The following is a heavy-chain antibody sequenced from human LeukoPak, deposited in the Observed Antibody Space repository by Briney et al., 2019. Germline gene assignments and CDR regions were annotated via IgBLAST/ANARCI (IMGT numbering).Heavy chain of an antibody. J-gene: IGHJ3*02. V-gene: IGHV3-53*01. D-gene: IGHD1-26*01. CDR2: IYSGGST. CDR3: ATLSERPGVYAFDM. CDR1: GFNVSSNY. Sequence: HPGGSLRLSCAACGFNVSSNYMIWLRHAPGKGVEGASDIYSGGSTYYAHSVKRRLTISRHNSKNTLYVQMNSLRAEDTAVYYCATLSERPGVYAFDMWGQGTMVTVSS.